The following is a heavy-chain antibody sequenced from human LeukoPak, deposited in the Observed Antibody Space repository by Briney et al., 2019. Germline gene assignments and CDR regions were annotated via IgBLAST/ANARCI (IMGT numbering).Heavy chain of an antibody. V-gene: IGHV5-51*01. CDR3: ARRADFSGGSCYEFDY. D-gene: IGHD2-15*01. J-gene: IGHJ4*02. CDR1: GYSFTSYW. CDR2: IYPGDSDT. Sequence: GESLKISCKGSGYSFTSYWIGWVRQMPGKGLEWMGIIYPGDSDTRYSPSFQGQVTISADKSISTAYLQWICLKPPDTAMYYSARRADFSGGSCYEFDYWGQGTLVTVSS.